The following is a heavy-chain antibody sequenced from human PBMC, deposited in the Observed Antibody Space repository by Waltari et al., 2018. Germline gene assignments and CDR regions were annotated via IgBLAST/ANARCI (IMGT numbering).Heavy chain of an antibody. D-gene: IGHD3-22*01. J-gene: IGHJ3*02. CDR1: GYTFIXXY. CDR3: ALDRXEXXLGAXXX. Sequence: EXXLVQSGXXXRKPGATVXISCKVSGYTFIXXYMHWVQQAPGXGLGWMXLXDPEDGETIXXXKXXGXVXITADTSXDTAYMELSSLTSADTAVXXXALDRXEXXLGAXXXXXXXXMVTVSS. V-gene: IGHV1-69-2*01. CDR2: XDPEDGET.